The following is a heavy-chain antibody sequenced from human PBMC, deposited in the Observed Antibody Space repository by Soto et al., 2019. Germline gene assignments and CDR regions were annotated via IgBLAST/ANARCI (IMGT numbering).Heavy chain of an antibody. J-gene: IGHJ6*02. CDR1: GGRVSSNRVA. D-gene: IGHD6-19*01. V-gene: IGHV6-1*01. CDR2: TYYRYKWYN. CDR3: SRDRAVAGTYYYGMDV. Sequence: PTGSRTGARSGGRVSSNRVAWNWNRQSPSRGLEWLGRTYYRYKWYNDYAVSVKSRITNNPDTSKNQFSLQLNSVTPEDTAVYYCSRDRAVAGTYYYGMDVWRQGTTVTVS.